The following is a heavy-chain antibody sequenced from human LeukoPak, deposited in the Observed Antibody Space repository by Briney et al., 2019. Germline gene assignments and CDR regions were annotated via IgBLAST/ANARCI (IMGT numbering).Heavy chain of an antibody. CDR3: AKEGHTATGYAASY. CDR1: GFTFSSYA. D-gene: IGHD5-18*01. V-gene: IGHV3-23*01. CDR2: ISGSGGST. J-gene: IGHJ4*02. Sequence: GGSLRLSCAASGFTFSSYAMSWLRQAPGGGVEWVSDISGSGGSTYYADSVKGRYTITRDNSKNKMYLQMNRLRAEDTAVYYCAKEGHTATGYAASYWGQGTLVTVSS.